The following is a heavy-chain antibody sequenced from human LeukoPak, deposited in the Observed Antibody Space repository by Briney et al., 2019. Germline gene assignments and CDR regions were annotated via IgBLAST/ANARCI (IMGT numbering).Heavy chain of an antibody. CDR3: TRTGSTGGY. J-gene: IGHJ4*02. CDR2: IHYSRST. Sequence: SETLSLTCTVSGGSVSGGNYYCSWIRQSPGKGLEWIGYIHYSRSTVYNPSLKSRVTMSIDTPKNQFSLNLSSATAADTAVYYCTRTGSTGGYWGQGTLVTVSS. V-gene: IGHV4-61*01. D-gene: IGHD1-7*01. CDR1: GGSVSGGNYY.